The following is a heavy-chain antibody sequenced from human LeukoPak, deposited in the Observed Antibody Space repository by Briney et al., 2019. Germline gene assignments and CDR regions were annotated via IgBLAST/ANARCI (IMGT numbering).Heavy chain of an antibody. J-gene: IGHJ5*02. CDR3: ARDGSGSTGYNWFDP. Sequence: GGSLRLSCAASGFTFSSYSMNWVRQAPGKGLEWISYISGSSTTIYYADSVKGRFTISRDNAKNSLYLQMNSLRAEDTAVYYCARDGSGSTGYNWFDPWGQGTLVTVSS. V-gene: IGHV3-48*01. D-gene: IGHD3-10*01. CDR1: GFTFSSYS. CDR2: ISGSSTTI.